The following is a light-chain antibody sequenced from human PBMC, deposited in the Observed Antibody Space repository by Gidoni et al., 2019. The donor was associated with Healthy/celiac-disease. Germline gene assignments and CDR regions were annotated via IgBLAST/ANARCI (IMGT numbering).Light chain of an antibody. CDR1: QDISNY. CDR3: QQYDNLQFT. V-gene: IGKV1-33*01. Sequence: DIHMTQSPSSLSASVRDRVTITCQASQDISNYLNWYQQKPGKAPKLLIYDASNLETGVPSRFSGSGSGTDFTLPISSLQPEDIATYYCQQYDNLQFTFGPGTKVEIK. J-gene: IGKJ3*01. CDR2: DAS.